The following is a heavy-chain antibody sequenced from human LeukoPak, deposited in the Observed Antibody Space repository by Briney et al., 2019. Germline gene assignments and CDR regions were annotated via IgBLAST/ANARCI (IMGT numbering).Heavy chain of an antibody. J-gene: IGHJ4*02. CDR1: GGSITSTNY. D-gene: IGHD3-10*01. CDR2: INYSGST. Sequence: SETLSLTCGVSGGSITSTNYWTWVRQPPGKGLEWIASINYSGSTYYNPSLKSRVTISVDTSENQFSLKLSSVTAADTAVYYCARYVVYGSGKYFDYWGQGTLVTVSS. CDR3: ARYVVYGSGKYFDY. V-gene: IGHV4-39*01.